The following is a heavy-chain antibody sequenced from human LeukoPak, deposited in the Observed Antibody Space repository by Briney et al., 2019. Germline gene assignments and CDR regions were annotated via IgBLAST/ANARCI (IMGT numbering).Heavy chain of an antibody. CDR3: ARAISGGILHFDY. D-gene: IGHD1-26*01. Sequence: SGTLSLTCAVSGGSISSSNWWSWVRQPPGKGLEWIGEIYHSGSTNYNPSLKSRVTISVDKSKNQFSLKLSSVTPADTAVYYCARAISGGILHFDYWGQGTLVTVSS. CDR2: IYHSGST. V-gene: IGHV4-4*02. CDR1: GGSISSSNW. J-gene: IGHJ4*02.